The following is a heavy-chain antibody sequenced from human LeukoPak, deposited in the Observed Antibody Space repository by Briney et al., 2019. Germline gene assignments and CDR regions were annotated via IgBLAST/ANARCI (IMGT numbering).Heavy chain of an antibody. Sequence: SETLSLTCTVSGGSISSYYWSWIRQPAGKGLEWIGRIYTSGSTNYNPSLKSRVTISVDKSKNQFSLKLSSVTAADTAVYYCARGDYYDSTRWGNYYYYYMDVWGKGTTVTVSS. CDR1: GGSISSYY. V-gene: IGHV4-4*07. CDR2: IYTSGST. D-gene: IGHD3-22*01. J-gene: IGHJ6*03. CDR3: ARGDYYDSTRWGNYYYYYMDV.